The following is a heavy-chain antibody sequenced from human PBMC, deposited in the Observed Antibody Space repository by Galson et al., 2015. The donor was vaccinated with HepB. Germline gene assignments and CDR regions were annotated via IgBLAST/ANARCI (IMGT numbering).Heavy chain of an antibody. V-gene: IGHV3-33*01. CDR2: IWDDGSNK. J-gene: IGHJ6*02. CDR3: ARVQRGDAMDV. D-gene: IGHD7-27*01. Sequence: SLRLSCAASGFTFRSYGIHWVRQAPGKGLEWVALIWDDGSNKYYADSVKGRFTISRDNSKNTLYLQMNSLKAEDTAVYHCARVQRGDAMDVWGQGTTVTVSS. CDR1: GFTFRSYG.